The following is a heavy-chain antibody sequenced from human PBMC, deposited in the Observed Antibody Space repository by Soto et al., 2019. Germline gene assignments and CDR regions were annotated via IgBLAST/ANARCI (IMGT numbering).Heavy chain of an antibody. CDR2: VSGSGGST. D-gene: IGHD5-12*01. Sequence: GGSLRLSCAASGFTFSSYSMNWVRQAPGKGLEWVSGVSGSGGSTYYADSVKGRFTISRDNSKNTLYLQMNSLRAEDTAVYYCAKRSNSGYGMFFGKKERGFDYWGQGTLVTVSS. CDR1: GFTFSSYS. J-gene: IGHJ4*02. V-gene: IGHV3-23*01. CDR3: AKRSNSGYGMFFGKKERGFDY.